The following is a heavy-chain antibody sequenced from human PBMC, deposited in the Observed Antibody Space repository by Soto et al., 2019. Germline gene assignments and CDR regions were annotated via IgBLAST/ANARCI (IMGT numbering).Heavy chain of an antibody. CDR2: TNSDGSSK. Sequence: PGGSMRLSCAASGFTFSNYWVHWVRQVPGKGLVWVSRTNSDGSSKSYADSVKGRFTISRDNAKNTVFLQMDSLRAEDTAVYYCARYTYNISPFDYWGQGTLVTVSS. D-gene: IGHD1-1*01. V-gene: IGHV3-74*01. CDR3: ARYTYNISPFDY. CDR1: GFTFSNYW. J-gene: IGHJ4*02.